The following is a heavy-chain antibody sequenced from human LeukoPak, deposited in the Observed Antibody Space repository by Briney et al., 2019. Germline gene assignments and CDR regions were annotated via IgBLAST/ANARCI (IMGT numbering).Heavy chain of an antibody. V-gene: IGHV4-4*07. J-gene: IGHJ4*02. D-gene: IGHD6-19*01. Sequence: SETLSLTCAVYGGSFSGYYWSWIRQPAGKGLEWIGRIYTSGSTNYNPSLKSRVTMSVDTSKNQFSLKLSSVTAADTAVYYCARDRHGMSVSDYFDYWGQGTLVTVSS. CDR3: ARDRHGMSVSDYFDY. CDR2: IYTSGST. CDR1: GGSFSGYY.